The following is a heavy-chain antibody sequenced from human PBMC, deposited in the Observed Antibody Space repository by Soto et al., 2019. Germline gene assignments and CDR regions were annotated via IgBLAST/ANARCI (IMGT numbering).Heavy chain of an antibody. J-gene: IGHJ3*02. Sequence: QVQLVQSGAEVKKPGSSVKVSCKASGGTFSSYAISWVRQAPGQGLEWMGGIIPIFGTANYAQKFKGRVTITADESTSSAYMELSSLSSEDTAVYYCAVVLRFFHDAFDIWGQGTMVTVSS. CDR2: IIPIFGTA. V-gene: IGHV1-69*01. D-gene: IGHD3-3*01. CDR1: GGTFSSYA. CDR3: AVVLRFFHDAFDI.